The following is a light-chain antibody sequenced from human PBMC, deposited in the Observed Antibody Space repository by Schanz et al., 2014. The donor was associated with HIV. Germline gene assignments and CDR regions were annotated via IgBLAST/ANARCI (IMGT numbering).Light chain of an antibody. J-gene: IGKJ1*01. CDR1: ESVSSSL. CDR3: HQYGSLPWT. V-gene: IGKV3-20*01. CDR2: DAS. Sequence: EIVLTQSPGTLSLSPGERATLSCRASESVSSSLLAWYQQTPGQAPRLLIFDASNRATGIPDRFSGGESGTDFTLTINRMEPEDCAVYYCHQYGSLPWTFGQGTKVEVK.